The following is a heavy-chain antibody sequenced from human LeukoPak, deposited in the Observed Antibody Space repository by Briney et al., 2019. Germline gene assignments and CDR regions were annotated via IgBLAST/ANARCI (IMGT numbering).Heavy chain of an antibody. Sequence: SETLSLTCTVSGGSISNYYRSWIRQPPGKGLEWIGYIYYSGSTNYNPSLKSRVTMSLDTSKNQFSLKVTSVTAADTAVYYCARRTGYYDGFDYWGQGTLVTVSS. CDR3: ARRTGYYDGFDY. CDR1: GGSISNYY. CDR2: IYYSGST. J-gene: IGHJ4*02. D-gene: IGHD3/OR15-3a*01. V-gene: IGHV4-59*01.